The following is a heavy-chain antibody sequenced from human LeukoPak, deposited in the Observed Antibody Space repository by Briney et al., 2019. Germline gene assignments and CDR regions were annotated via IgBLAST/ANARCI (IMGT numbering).Heavy chain of an antibody. CDR2: IYYSGST. Sequence: SETLPLTCTVSGGSISSSSYYWGWIRQPPGKGLEWIGSIYYSGSTYYNPSLKSRVTISVDTSKNQFSLKLSSVTAADTAVYYCARHGQWLVEYYFDYWGQGTLVTVSS. V-gene: IGHV4-39*01. D-gene: IGHD6-19*01. CDR3: ARHGQWLVEYYFDY. CDR1: GGSISSSSYY. J-gene: IGHJ4*02.